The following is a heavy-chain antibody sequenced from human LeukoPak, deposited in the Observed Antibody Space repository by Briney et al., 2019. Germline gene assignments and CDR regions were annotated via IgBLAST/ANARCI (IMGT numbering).Heavy chain of an antibody. CDR1: GFTFSSYA. V-gene: IGHV3-23*01. D-gene: IGHD2-15*01. CDR2: ISGSGGST. Sequence: GGSLRLSCAASGFTFSSYAMSWVRQAPGKGLEWVSAISGSGGSTYYADSVKGRFTISRDNSKNTLYLQMNSLRAEDTAVYYCARDLGRYCSGGSCSTPGNYWGQGTLVTVSS. J-gene: IGHJ4*02. CDR3: ARDLGRYCSGGSCSTPGNY.